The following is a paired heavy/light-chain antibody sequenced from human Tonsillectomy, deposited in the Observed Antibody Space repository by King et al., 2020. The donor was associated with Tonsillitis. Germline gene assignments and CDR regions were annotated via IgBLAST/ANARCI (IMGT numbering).Heavy chain of an antibody. CDR2: INHSGST. D-gene: IGHD5-18*01. V-gene: IGHV4-34*01. CDR1: GGSPIIHS. CDR3: ARGTHDTVKTFRNYDYYMDV. Sequence: QVQLQQWGAGLVKPSETLSVTCVVYGGSPIIHSWIWIRQPPGKGLEWIGDINHSGSTIYNASLKSRVTISLDTSNNQFSLQVRSVTAADTAIYYCARGTHDTVKTFRNYDYYMDVWGEGTTVTVSS. J-gene: IGHJ6*03.
Light chain of an antibody. CDR1: RSNIGAGYD. Sequence: QSGLTQPPSVSGAPGQRVTISCTGSRSNIGAGYDVHWYQVLPGTVPKLLIYGGSNRPSGVPDRFSGSKSGTSASLAITGLLAEDEGDYYCQSSDSGLSGSVFGGGTKLTVL. V-gene: IGLV1-40*01. CDR3: QSSDSGLSGSV. J-gene: IGLJ2*01. CDR2: GGS.